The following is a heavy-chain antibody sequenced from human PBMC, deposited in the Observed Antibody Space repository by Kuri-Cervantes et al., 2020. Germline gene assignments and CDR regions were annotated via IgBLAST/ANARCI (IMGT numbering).Heavy chain of an antibody. D-gene: IGHD1-14*01. J-gene: IGHJ3*02. V-gene: IGHV3-9*01. CDR1: GVSFNYDY. Sequence: LSLTCNVSGVSFNYDYWSWIRQSSGKGLEWVSGISWNSGSIGYADSVKGRFTISRDNAKNSLYLQMNSLRAEDTALYYCAKGPGGKLDAFDIWGQGTMVTVSS. CDR2: ISWNSGSI. CDR3: AKGPGGKLDAFDI.